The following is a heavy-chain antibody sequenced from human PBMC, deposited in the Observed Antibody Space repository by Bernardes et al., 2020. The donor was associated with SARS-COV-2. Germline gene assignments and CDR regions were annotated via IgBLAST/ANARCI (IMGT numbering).Heavy chain of an antibody. CDR2: IYYSGST. J-gene: IGHJ5*02. Sequence: SEPLSLTCTVSGGSIRSGGYYWSWIRQHPGKGLEWIGYIYYSGSTYYNPSLKSRVTISVDTSKNQFSLKLSSVTAADTAVYYCARGIPQSITIFGVVIPGNWFDPWGQGTLVTVSS. D-gene: IGHD3-3*01. CDR3: ARGIPQSITIFGVVIPGNWFDP. V-gene: IGHV4-31*03. CDR1: GGSIRSGGYY.